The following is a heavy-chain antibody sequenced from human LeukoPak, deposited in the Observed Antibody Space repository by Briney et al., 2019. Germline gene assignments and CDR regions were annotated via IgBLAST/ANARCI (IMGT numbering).Heavy chain of an antibody. J-gene: IGHJ4*02. CDR3: ARAIAARPRLRYSSSPFDY. CDR1: GGSFSGYY. D-gene: IGHD6-6*01. Sequence: SETLSLTCAVYGGSFSGYYWSWIRQPPGKGLEWIGEINHSGSTNYNPSLKSRVTISVDTSKNQFSLKLSSVTAAETAVYYCARAIAARPRLRYSSSPFDYWGQGTLVTVSS. V-gene: IGHV4-34*01. CDR2: INHSGST.